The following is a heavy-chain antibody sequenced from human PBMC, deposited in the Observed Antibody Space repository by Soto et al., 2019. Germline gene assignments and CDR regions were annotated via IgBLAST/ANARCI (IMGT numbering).Heavy chain of an antibody. D-gene: IGHD3-10*01. V-gene: IGHV1-46*01. CDR3: AREGGSGSYSSYYYYGMDV. CDR1: GYTFTSYY. CDR2: INPSGGST. J-gene: IGHJ6*02. Sequence: ASVKVSCKASGYTFTSYYMHWVRQAPGQGLEWMGIINPSGGSTSYAQKFQGRVTMTRDTSTGTVYMELSSLRSEDTAVYYCAREGGSGSYSSYYYYGMDVWGQGTTVTVSS.